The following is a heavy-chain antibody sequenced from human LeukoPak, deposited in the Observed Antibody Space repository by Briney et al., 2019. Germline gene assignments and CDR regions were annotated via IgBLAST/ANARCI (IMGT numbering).Heavy chain of an antibody. Sequence: GGSLRLSCAASGFTFSNAWMSWVRQAPGKGLEWVGRIKSKTDGGTTDYAAPVKGRFTISRDDSKNTLYLQMNSLKTEDTAVYYCTTDITMVRGVIPGYWGQGTLVTVSS. V-gene: IGHV3-15*01. CDR2: IKSKTDGGTT. CDR3: TTDITMVRGVIPGY. J-gene: IGHJ4*02. CDR1: GFTFSNAW. D-gene: IGHD3-10*01.